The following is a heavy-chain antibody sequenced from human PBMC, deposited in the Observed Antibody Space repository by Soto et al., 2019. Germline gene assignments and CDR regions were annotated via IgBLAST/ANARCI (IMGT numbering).Heavy chain of an antibody. V-gene: IGHV3-23*01. CDR1: GFTFSSYS. Sequence: PGGSLRLSCAASGFTFSSYSMSWVRQAPGKGLEWVSAISGSGGSTYYADSVKGRFTISRDNSKNTLYLQMNSLRAEDTAVYYCAKGLGSLTGYDKTPLNWFDPWGQGTLVTVSS. D-gene: IGHD3-9*01. CDR2: ISGSGGST. J-gene: IGHJ5*02. CDR3: AKGLGSLTGYDKTPLNWFDP.